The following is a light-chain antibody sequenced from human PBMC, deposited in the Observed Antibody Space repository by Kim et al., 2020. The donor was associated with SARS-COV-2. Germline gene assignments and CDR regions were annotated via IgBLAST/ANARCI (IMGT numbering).Light chain of an antibody. CDR1: RSDVGAYNY. V-gene: IGLV2-11*01. CDR3: CSFAGNSVI. Sequence: QSALTQPRSVPGSPGQSVTMSCTGTRSDVGAYNYVSWYQQHPGKAPKVVIYDVTNRPSGVPDRFSGSKSGNTASLTISGLQAEDEADYYCCSFAGNSVIFGGGTQLTVL. J-gene: IGLJ2*01. CDR2: DVT.